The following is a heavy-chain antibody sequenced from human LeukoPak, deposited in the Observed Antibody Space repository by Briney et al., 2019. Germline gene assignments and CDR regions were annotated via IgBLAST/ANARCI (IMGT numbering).Heavy chain of an antibody. D-gene: IGHD5-18*01. CDR1: EFAVSIKY. CDR2: IDSARST. V-gene: IGHV3-53*01. J-gene: IGHJ6*03. CDR3: AGRTAAQDYYMDV. Sequence: GSLRLSCAASEFAVSIKYMGWVRQTPGKGLEWVSVIDSARSTYYADSVKGRFTISRDNSKNTLYLQMNSLRAEDTAIYYCAGRTAAQDYYMDVWGEGTTVTISS.